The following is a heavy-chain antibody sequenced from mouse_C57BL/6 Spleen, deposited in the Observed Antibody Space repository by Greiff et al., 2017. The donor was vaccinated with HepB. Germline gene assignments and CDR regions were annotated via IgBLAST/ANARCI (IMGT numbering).Heavy chain of an antibody. CDR2: ISDGGSYT. Sequence: EVQGVESGGGLVKPGGSLKLSCAASGFTFSSYAMSWVRQTPEKRLEWVATISDGGSYTYYPDNVKGRFTISRDNAKNNLYLQMSHLKSEDTAMYYCARDGEYFDVWGTGTTVTVSS. CDR3: ARDGEYFDV. CDR1: GFTFSSYA. V-gene: IGHV5-4*01. J-gene: IGHJ1*03.